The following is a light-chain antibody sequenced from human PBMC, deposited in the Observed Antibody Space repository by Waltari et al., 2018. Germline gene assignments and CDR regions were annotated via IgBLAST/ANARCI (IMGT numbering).Light chain of an antibody. V-gene: IGLV2-14*03. CDR2: DVN. CDR3: SSQSTKNGVI. CDR1: SSHGGGGDS. J-gene: IGLJ2*01. Sequence: QSALTQPASVSGSPGQSITISCTGSSSHGGGGDSVSWYEDHPGQAPKVIIYDVNKRPSGVSDRFSGSKSGNTASLTISGLQAEDEATFYCSSQSTKNGVIFGGGTKVTVL.